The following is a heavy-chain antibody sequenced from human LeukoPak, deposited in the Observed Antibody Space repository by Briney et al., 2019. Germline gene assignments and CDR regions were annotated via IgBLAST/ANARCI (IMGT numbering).Heavy chain of an antibody. D-gene: IGHD6-13*01. CDR3: ARGVKSAVWQAFDI. CDR1: GFTFSSYW. Sequence: GGSLRLSCAASGFTFSSYWMHWVRQAPGKGPVWVSRIDSAGSSATYADSVKGRFTISRDNAKNSLYLQMNSLRAEDTAVYYCARGVKSAVWQAFDIWGQGTMVTVSS. J-gene: IGHJ3*02. CDR2: IDSAGSSA. V-gene: IGHV3-74*01.